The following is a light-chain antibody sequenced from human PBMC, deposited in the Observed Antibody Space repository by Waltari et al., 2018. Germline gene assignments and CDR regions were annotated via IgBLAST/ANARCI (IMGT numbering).Light chain of an antibody. CDR3: MQTLEFPRT. J-gene: IGKJ4*02. CDR1: RSLLVSKDGDTY. Sequence: DIVLTQTPLSLSVTLGEPASISCRSSRSLLVSKDGDTYFEWYLQRPGQAPRLLIFGVSNRASGVPDRFSGGGSDTDFTLKIDGVEAEDVGIYYCMQTLEFPRTFGGGTKVEIK. CDR2: GVS. V-gene: IGKV2-40*01.